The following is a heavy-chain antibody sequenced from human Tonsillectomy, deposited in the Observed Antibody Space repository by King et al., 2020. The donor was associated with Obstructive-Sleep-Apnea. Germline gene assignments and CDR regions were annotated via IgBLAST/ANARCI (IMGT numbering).Heavy chain of an antibody. D-gene: IGHD3-10*01. CDR1: GFTFSDYY. Sequence: VQLVESGGGLVKPGGSLRLSCAASGFTFSDYYMSWIRQAPGKGLEWISYISSTSSYTNYADSVKGRFTISRDNAKNSLFLQMNSLRAEDTAVYYCARDFTPVWSDQYYYGMDVWGQGTTVTFSS. J-gene: IGHJ6*02. V-gene: IGHV3-11*06. CDR2: ISSTSSYT. CDR3: ARDFTPVWSDQYYYGMDV.